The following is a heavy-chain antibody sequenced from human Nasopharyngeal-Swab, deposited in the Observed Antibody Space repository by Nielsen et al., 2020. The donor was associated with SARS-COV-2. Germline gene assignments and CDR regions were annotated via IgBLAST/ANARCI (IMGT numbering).Heavy chain of an antibody. J-gene: IGHJ4*01. CDR3: ARLNIAATSSHFDH. CDR1: GASISNRFSY. CDR2: VAQTGAP. Sequence: GSLRLSCTVSGASISNRFSYWAWTRQTPGKGLEWVGSVAQTGAPSYMASRKSRVTLSVDTSHHQVSLRLTSVTAADTAFYFCARLNIAATSSHFDHWGHGTLVTVSS. D-gene: IGHD5-12*01. V-gene: IGHV4-39*01.